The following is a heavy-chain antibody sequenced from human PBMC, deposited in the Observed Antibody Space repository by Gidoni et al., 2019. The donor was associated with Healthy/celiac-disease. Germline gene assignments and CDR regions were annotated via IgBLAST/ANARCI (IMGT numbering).Heavy chain of an antibody. Sequence: QVQLQESDPRLVKPSETLSLTCTVSGGSIRSYYWSWIRQPAGKVLEWIGRIYTSGSTDYNPSLKSRVTMSVDTSKNQFSLKLSSVTAADTALYYCARGNYDFDGAFDIWGQGTMVTVSS. CDR1: GGSIRSYY. D-gene: IGHD3-3*01. J-gene: IGHJ3*02. CDR3: ARGNYDFDGAFDI. CDR2: IYTSGST. V-gene: IGHV4-4*07.